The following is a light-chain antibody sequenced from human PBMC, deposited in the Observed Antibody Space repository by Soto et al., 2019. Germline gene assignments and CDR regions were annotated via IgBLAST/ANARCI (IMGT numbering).Light chain of an antibody. CDR1: SNDVGGYNY. J-gene: IGLJ1*01. CDR2: DVS. V-gene: IGLV2-14*01. Sequence: QSALTQPASVSGSPGQSITISCTGTSNDVGGYNYVSWYQQHPGKAPKLMIYDVSNRPSGVSNRFSGSKSGNTASLTISGLQAEDEAEYYCSSYTSSSTYVFGAGTKVTVL. CDR3: SSYTSSSTYV.